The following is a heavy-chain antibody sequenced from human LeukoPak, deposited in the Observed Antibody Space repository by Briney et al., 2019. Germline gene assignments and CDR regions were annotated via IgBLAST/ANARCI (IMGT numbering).Heavy chain of an antibody. CDR2: IYYSGST. Sequence: SETLSLTCTVSGGSISSYYWSWIRQPPGKGLEWIGYIYYSGSTNYNPSLKSRVTISVDTSKNQFSLKLSSVTAADTAVYYCARREGYCSSTSCYTIFDPWGQGTLVTASS. J-gene: IGHJ5*02. CDR1: GGSISSYY. D-gene: IGHD2-2*02. CDR3: ARREGYCSSTSCYTIFDP. V-gene: IGHV4-59*08.